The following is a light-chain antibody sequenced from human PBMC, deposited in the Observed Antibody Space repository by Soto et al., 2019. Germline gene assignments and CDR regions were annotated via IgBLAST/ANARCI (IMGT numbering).Light chain of an antibody. J-gene: IGLJ1*01. Sequence: QSALTQPPSASGSPGQYVTISCTGTSSDVGGYNYVSWYQQHPGKAPKLMIYEVSKRPSGVPDRFSGSKSGNTASLTVSGLQAEDEADYYCSSYAGSNILFGTGTKLTVL. CDR1: SSDVGGYNY. V-gene: IGLV2-8*01. CDR3: SSYAGSNIL. CDR2: EVS.